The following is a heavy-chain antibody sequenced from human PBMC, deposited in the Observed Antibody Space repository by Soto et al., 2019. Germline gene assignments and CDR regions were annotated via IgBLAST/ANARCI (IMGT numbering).Heavy chain of an antibody. J-gene: IGHJ4*02. V-gene: IGHV3-23*01. CDR3: AKGRAVIRYFDWLLYLSAFDY. Sequence: GGSLRLSCAASGFTFSDYAMSWVRQAPGKGLEWVSSISGSGDSSYYAESVKGRFTISRDNSKNTLDLQMNSLRAEDTAVYYCAKGRAVIRYFDWLLYLSAFDYWGQGTLVTVSS. CDR2: ISGSGDSS. CDR1: GFTFSDYA. D-gene: IGHD3-9*01.